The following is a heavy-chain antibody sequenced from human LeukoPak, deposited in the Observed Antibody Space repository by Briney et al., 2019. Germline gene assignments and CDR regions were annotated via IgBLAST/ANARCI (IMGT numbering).Heavy chain of an antibody. CDR2: IYSGGST. J-gene: IGHJ4*02. V-gene: IGHV3-53*01. Sequence: GGSLRLSRAASAFTVSSNYMSWVRQAPGKGLEWVSVIYSGGSTYYADSVKGRFTISRDNSKNTLYLQMNSLRAEDTAVYYCARAARYCSGGSCYGYFDYWGQGTLVTVSS. D-gene: IGHD2-15*01. CDR1: AFTVSSNY. CDR3: ARAARYCSGGSCYGYFDY.